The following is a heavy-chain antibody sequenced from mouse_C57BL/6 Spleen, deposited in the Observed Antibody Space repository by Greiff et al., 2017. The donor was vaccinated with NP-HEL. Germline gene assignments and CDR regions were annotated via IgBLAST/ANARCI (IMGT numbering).Heavy chain of an antibody. CDR1: GYTFTSYG. CDR3: APLYDGYYALYFDY. CDR2: IYPRSGNT. Sequence: QVQLQQSGAELARPGASVKLSCKASGYTFTSYGISWVKQRTGQGLEWIGEIYPRSGNTYYNERFKGKATLTADKSSSTAYMELRSLTSEDSAVYFCAPLYDGYYALYFDYWGQGTTLTVSS. D-gene: IGHD2-3*01. V-gene: IGHV1-81*01. J-gene: IGHJ2*01.